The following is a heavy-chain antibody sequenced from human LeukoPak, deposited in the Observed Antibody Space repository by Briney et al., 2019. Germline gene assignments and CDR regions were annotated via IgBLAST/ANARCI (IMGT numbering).Heavy chain of an antibody. V-gene: IGHV3-23*01. J-gene: IGHJ4*02. CDR3: AKDIGGYYRPFDS. D-gene: IGHD3-22*01. Sequence: GGSLRLSCAVSGFTFSSYAMSWVRPAPGKGLEWVSAISGSGSSTFYADSVKGRFNISRDNSKNILFLQMSSLRAEDTALYYCAKDIGGYYRPFDSWGQGTLVTVSS. CDR2: ISGSGSST. CDR1: GFTFSSYA.